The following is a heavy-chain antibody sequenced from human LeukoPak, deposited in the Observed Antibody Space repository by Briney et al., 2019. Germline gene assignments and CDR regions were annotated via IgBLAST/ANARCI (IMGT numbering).Heavy chain of an antibody. D-gene: IGHD3-16*02. CDR3: ARARVIPASFDD. J-gene: IGHJ4*02. CDR1: GGSITFGSYY. Sequence: SETLSLTCTVSGGSITFGSYYGTWIRQPAGKGLEWIGRIYTSRRTFYNPSLKSRVTISMDTSMNQFSLRLNSVTAADTAVYYCARARVIPASFDDWGQGALVTVSS. V-gene: IGHV4-61*02. CDR2: IYTSRRT.